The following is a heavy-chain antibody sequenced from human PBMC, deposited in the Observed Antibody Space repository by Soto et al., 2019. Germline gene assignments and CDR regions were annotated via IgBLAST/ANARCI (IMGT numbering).Heavy chain of an antibody. D-gene: IGHD3-22*01. CDR2: IKEDGTAK. V-gene: IGHV3-7*01. CDR3: TTDRGYLTFGY. CDR1: GFTFSNSW. J-gene: IGHJ4*02. Sequence: PGGSLRLSCAASGFTFSNSWMNWVRQAPGKGLEWVANIKEDGTAKYYLDSVKGRFTVSRDNVKNSLYLQMNSLRAEDTAMYYCTTDRGYLTFGYWGPGTLVTVSS.